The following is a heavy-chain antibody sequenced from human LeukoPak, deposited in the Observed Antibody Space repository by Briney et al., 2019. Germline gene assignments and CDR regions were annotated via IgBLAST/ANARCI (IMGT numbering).Heavy chain of an antibody. CDR3: TGDGWHGLFTY. Sequence: GGSLRLSCTTSAFTFGDYAMHWVRQAPGKGLEWVAVISYDGSNKYYADSVKGRFTISRDNSKNTVSLQMNSLRAEDTAVYYCTGDGWHGLFTYWGQGTLVTVSS. CDR2: ISYDGSNK. D-gene: IGHD7-27*01. J-gene: IGHJ4*02. CDR1: AFTFGDYA. V-gene: IGHV3-30*04.